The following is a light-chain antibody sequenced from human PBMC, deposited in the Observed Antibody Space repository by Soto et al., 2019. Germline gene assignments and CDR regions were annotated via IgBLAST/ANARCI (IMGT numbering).Light chain of an antibody. J-gene: IGKJ5*01. CDR2: DAS. CDR3: QQYNRWFSIT. V-gene: IGKV3-15*01. CDR1: QSVNNN. Sequence: EILMTQSPATLSVSPGEGATLSCRACQSVNNNLAWYQQKPGQAPRLLIFDASTRATGIPARFSGTGSGTEFTLTISSLQSEDFAVYYCQQYNRWFSITFGQGTRLEIK.